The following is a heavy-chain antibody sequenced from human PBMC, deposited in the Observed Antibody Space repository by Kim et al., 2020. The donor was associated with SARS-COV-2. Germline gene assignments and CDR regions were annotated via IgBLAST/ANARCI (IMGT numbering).Heavy chain of an antibody. Sequence: SETLSLTCAVYGGPFSGYYWSWIRQPPGKGLEWIGEINHSGSTNYNPSLKSRVTISVDTSKNQFSLKLSSVTAADTAVYYCARARRSSGSYYFDYWGQGTLVTVSS. CDR1: GGPFSGYY. D-gene: IGHD3-10*01. V-gene: IGHV4-34*01. CDR3: ARARRSSGSYYFDY. J-gene: IGHJ4*02. CDR2: INHSGST.